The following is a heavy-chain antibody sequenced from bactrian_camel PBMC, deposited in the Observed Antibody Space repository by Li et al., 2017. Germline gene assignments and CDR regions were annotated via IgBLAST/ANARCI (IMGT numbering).Heavy chain of an antibody. Sequence: HVQLVESGGGSVQAGGSLRLSCSVSRSPGCRYDISWYRRAPGKERTFVSEIDRYGLTKYADSVKGRFTISKDNAKNTLYLQMNSLKTEDTAMYYCTKDRSYGTRNWVQSTRDQGTQVTVS. V-gene: IGHV3S53*01. CDR3: TKDRSYGTRNWVQST. D-gene: IGHD3*01. CDR2: IDRYGLT. CDR1: RSPGCRYD. J-gene: IGHJ4*01.